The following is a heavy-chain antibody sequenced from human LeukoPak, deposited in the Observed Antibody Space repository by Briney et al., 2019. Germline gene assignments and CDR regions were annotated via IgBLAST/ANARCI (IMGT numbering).Heavy chain of an antibody. D-gene: IGHD3-22*01. CDR2: IYYSGST. J-gene: IGHJ4*02. CDR3: ARCDSSGYYEFDY. Sequence: PSETLPLTCTVSGGSISSYYWSWVRQPPGKGLEWNGYIYYSGSTNYNPSLKSRVTISVDTSKNQFSLKLSSVTAADTAVYYCARCDSSGYYEFDYWGQGTLVTVSS. CDR1: GGSISSYY. V-gene: IGHV4-59*01.